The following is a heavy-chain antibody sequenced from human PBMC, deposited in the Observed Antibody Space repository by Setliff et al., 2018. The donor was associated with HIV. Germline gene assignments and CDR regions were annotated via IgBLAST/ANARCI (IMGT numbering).Heavy chain of an antibody. Sequence: PGESLKISCKASGYSFPAYWITWVRQMPGKGLEWMAFIYPADSDTRYSPSFQGQVTISADKSSSTAYLPWSRLKASDTAMYYCARRRDGFIDYWGQGTLVTVSS. D-gene: IGHD6-25*01. CDR2: IYPADSDT. CDR1: GYSFPAYW. V-gene: IGHV5-51*01. CDR3: ARRRDGFIDY. J-gene: IGHJ4*02.